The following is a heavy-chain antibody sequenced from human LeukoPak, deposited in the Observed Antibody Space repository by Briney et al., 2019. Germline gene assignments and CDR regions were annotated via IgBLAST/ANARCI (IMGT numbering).Heavy chain of an antibody. CDR2: IIPLFGTA. CDR1: GGTFNTYT. J-gene: IGHJ6*03. CDR3: ARVDRYHFYLDV. V-gene: IGHV1-69*05. Sequence: SVTVSCKASGGTFNTYTITWVRQAPGQGLEWMGGIIPLFGTANFAQKFQGRVTLTTDESTSTAYMELNSLISEDTAIYYCARVDRYHFYLDVWGKGTTVTVSS.